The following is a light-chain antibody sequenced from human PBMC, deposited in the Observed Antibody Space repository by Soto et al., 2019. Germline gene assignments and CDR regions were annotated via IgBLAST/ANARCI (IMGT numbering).Light chain of an antibody. CDR3: QQYNSYSV. Sequence: DIQMTQSRSSLSASVGDRVTITCQASQDINNCLNWYHQKPGKAPKLLIFDASSLYTGVPSRFSGSGSGTEFTLTISSLQPDDFATYYCQQYNSYSVFGQGTRLEIK. V-gene: IGKV1-33*01. CDR1: QDINNC. CDR2: DAS. J-gene: IGKJ5*01.